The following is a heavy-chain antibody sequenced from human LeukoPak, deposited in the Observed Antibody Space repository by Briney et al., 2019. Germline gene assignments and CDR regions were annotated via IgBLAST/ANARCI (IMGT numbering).Heavy chain of an antibody. CDR1: GFTFSDYS. Sequence: GGSLRLSCAASGFTFSDYSMNWVRQAPGKGLEWVSSISFTSSFVYYADSVKGRFTNSRDNAKNSLYLQMNSLRAEDTAVYYCASERLVVRGITGYFDYWGQGTLVTVSS. CDR3: ASERLVVRGITGYFDY. J-gene: IGHJ4*02. CDR2: ISFTSSFV. V-gene: IGHV3-21*01. D-gene: IGHD3-10*01.